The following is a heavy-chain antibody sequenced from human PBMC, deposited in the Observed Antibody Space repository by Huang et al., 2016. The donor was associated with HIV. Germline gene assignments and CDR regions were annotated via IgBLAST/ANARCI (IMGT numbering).Heavy chain of an antibody. J-gene: IGHJ4*02. CDR1: GGTFSSYV. D-gene: IGHD1-26*01. V-gene: IGHV1-69*01. CDR3: ATGPRGSGSFN. Sequence: QVQLVQSGAEVKKPGSSVKVSCKASGGTFSSYVISWVRQAPGQGLEWMGGITPIFDKTNYAQKFQGRVTIIADESTGTAYMEMSSLRPEDTATYYCATGPRGSGSFNWGQGTLVIVSS. CDR2: ITPIFDKT.